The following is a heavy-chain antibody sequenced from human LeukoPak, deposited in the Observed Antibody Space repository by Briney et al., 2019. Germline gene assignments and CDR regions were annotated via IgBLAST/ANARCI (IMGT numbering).Heavy chain of an antibody. CDR3: ARTYVPGCSSSWSYFDY. CDR1: GYTFTSYG. V-gene: IGHV1-18*01. Sequence: ASVKVSCKASGYTFTSYGISWVRQAPGQGLEWMGWISAYNGNTNYAQKLQGRVTMTTDTSTSTAYMELRSLRSDDTAVYYCARTYVPGCSSSWSYFDYWGQGTLVTVSS. CDR2: ISAYNGNT. J-gene: IGHJ4*02. D-gene: IGHD6-13*01.